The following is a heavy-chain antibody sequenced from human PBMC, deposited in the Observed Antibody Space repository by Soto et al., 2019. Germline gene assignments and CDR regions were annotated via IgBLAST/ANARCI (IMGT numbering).Heavy chain of an antibody. D-gene: IGHD2-15*01. CDR2: ISAYNGNT. Sequence: AASVKVSCKASGYTFTTTYITWVRQAPGQGLEWMGWISAYNGNTNYAQKLQGRVTMTTDTSTSTAYMELRSLRSDDTAVYYCAREDKDAFDIWGQGTMVTVSS. V-gene: IGHV1-18*01. CDR3: AREDKDAFDI. CDR1: GYTFTTTY. J-gene: IGHJ3*02.